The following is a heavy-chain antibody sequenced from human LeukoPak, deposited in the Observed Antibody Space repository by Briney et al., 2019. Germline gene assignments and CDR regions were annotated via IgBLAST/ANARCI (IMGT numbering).Heavy chain of an antibody. V-gene: IGHV3-23*01. Sequence: GGSLRLSCAASGFTFSSYAMSWVRQAPGKGLEWVSAISGSGGSTYYADSVKGRFTISRDNFKNTLYLQMNSLRAEDTAVYYCAKDAPSGIIGSRGFDYWGQGTLVTVSS. CDR2: ISGSGGST. CDR3: AKDAPSGIIGSRGFDY. D-gene: IGHD1-20*01. CDR1: GFTFSSYA. J-gene: IGHJ4*02.